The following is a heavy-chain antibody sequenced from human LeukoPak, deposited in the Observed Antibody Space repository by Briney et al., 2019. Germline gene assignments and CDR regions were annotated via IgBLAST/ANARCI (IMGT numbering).Heavy chain of an antibody. D-gene: IGHD1-26*01. CDR3: ARDGGLAWGFDP. CDR2: IYYSGST. J-gene: IGHJ5*02. CDR1: GGSISSGGYY. Sequence: PSETLSLTCTVSGGSISSGGYYWSWIRQHPGKGLEWIGYIYYSGSTYYNPSLKSRVTISVDTSKNQFSLKLSSVTAADTAVYYCARDGGLAWGFDPWGQGTLVTVSS. V-gene: IGHV4-31*03.